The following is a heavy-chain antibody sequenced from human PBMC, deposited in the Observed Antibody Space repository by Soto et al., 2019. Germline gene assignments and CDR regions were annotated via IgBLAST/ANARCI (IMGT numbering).Heavy chain of an antibody. J-gene: IGHJ3*02. CDR1: GYTFTSYG. Sequence: WASVKVSCKASGYTFTSYGISWVRQAPGQGLEWMGWISAYNGNTNYAQKLQGRVTITTDTSTSTAYMELSSLRSEDTAVYYCATGKLLRRNPFDISGQGTMVPVAS. CDR2: ISAYNGNT. V-gene: IGHV1-18*01. D-gene: IGHD5-12*01. CDR3: ATGKLLRRNPFDI.